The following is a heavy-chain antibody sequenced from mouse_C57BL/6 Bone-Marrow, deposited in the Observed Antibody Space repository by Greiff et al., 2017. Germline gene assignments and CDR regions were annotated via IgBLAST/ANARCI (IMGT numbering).Heavy chain of an antibody. D-gene: IGHD1-1*01. CDR1: GYTFTSYW. Sequence: QVQLQQPGAELVMPGASVKLSCKASGYTFTSYWMHWVKQRPGQGLEWIGEIDPSDSYTNYNQKFKGKATLTADKSSSTAYMELRSLTSEDSAVYFCARYYFYAMDYWGQGTSVTVSS. CDR2: IDPSDSYT. V-gene: IGHV1-69*01. CDR3: ARYYFYAMDY. J-gene: IGHJ4*01.